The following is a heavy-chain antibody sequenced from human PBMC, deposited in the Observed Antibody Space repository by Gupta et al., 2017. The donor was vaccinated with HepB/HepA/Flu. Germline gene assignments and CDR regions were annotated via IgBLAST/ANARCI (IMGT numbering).Heavy chain of an antibody. D-gene: IGHD3-22*01. CDR1: GFTFSSYA. J-gene: IGHJ4*02. Sequence: QVQLVESGGGVVQPGRSLRLSCAASGFTFSSYAMHWVRQAPGKGLEWVAVISYDGSNKYYADSVRGRFTISRDNSKNTLYLQMNSLRAEDTAVYYCARGFRKWLSSSGVDYWGQGTLVTVSS. CDR3: ARGFRKWLSSSGVDY. CDR2: ISYDGSNK. V-gene: IGHV3-30-3*01.